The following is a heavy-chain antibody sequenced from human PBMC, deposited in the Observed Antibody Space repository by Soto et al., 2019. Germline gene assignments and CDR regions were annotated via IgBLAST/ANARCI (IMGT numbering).Heavy chain of an antibody. D-gene: IGHD2-15*01. CDR1: GFTFSSYS. Sequence: PGGSLRLSCAASGFTFSSYSMNWVRQAPGKGLKWVSYISSSSSTIYYADSVKGRFTISRDNAKNSLYLQMNSLRAEDTAVYYCASLLEPVAATGWFDPWGQGTLVTVSS. J-gene: IGHJ5*02. CDR3: ASLLEPVAATGWFDP. V-gene: IGHV3-48*01. CDR2: ISSSSSTI.